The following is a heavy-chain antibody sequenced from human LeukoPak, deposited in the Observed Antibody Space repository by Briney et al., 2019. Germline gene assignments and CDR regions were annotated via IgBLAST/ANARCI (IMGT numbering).Heavy chain of an antibody. CDR2: ISAYNGNT. J-gene: IGHJ3*02. Sequence: GASVKVSCKASGYTFTSYDINWVRQATGQGLEWMGWISAYNGNTNYAQKLQGRVTMTTDTSTSTAYMELRSLRSDDTAVYYCARDQGVRGGSYYEARGAFDIWGQGTMVTVSS. CDR1: GYTFTSYD. V-gene: IGHV1-18*01. D-gene: IGHD1-26*01. CDR3: ARDQGVRGGSYYEARGAFDI.